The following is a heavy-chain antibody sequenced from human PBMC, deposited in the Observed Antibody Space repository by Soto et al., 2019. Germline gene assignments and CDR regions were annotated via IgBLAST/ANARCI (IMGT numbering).Heavy chain of an antibody. CDR3: ARHRYSYGVYYFDY. CDR2: IYYSGST. J-gene: IGHJ4*02. D-gene: IGHD5-18*01. Sequence: SETLSLTCIVSGGSIINYYWSWIRQPPGKGLEWIGYIYYSGSTNYNPSLTSRVTISVDTSKNQFSLKLSSVTAADTAVYYCARHRYSYGVYYFDYWGQGTLVTVS. CDR1: GGSIINYY. V-gene: IGHV4-59*08.